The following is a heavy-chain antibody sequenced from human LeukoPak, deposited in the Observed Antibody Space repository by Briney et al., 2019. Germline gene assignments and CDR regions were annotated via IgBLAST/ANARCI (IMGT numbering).Heavy chain of an antibody. J-gene: IGHJ4*02. CDR1: GGSFSAYY. V-gene: IGHV4-34*01. Sequence: PSETLSLTCAVSGGSFSAYYWTWIRQPPGNGLEWIGEINHSGSANYNPSLKSRVTISLDTSKNQFSLKLSSVTAADTAVYYCARGQGTVTTHWGQGTLVTVSS. CDR3: ARGQGTVTTH. CDR2: INHSGSA. D-gene: IGHD4-17*01.